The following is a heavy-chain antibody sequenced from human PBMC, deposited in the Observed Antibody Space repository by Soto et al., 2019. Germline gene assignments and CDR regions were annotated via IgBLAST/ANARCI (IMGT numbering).Heavy chain of an antibody. CDR3: ATLTVVPAANDYGMDV. D-gene: IGHD2-2*01. CDR2: FDPEDGET. CDR1: GYTLTELS. Sequence: ASVKVSCKVSGYTLTELSMHWVRQAPGKGLEWMGGFDPEDGETIYAQKVQGRVTMTEDTSTDTAYMELSSLRSEDTAVYYRATLTVVPAANDYGMDVWGQGTTVTVSS. J-gene: IGHJ6*02. V-gene: IGHV1-24*01.